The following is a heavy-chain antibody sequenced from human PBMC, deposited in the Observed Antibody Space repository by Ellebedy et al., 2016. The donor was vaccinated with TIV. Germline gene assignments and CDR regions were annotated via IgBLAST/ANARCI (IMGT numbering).Heavy chain of an antibody. CDR1: GFSFGSYW. Sequence: GGSLRLSXAASGFSFGSYWMTWVRQAPGKGLEWVANINYDGSEKYYVDSVKGRFTISRDNAKNLLYLQMNSLRAEDTAIYSCARIVSYGSGVYGMDVWGQGTTVTVSS. D-gene: IGHD3-10*01. CDR2: INYDGSEK. J-gene: IGHJ6*02. CDR3: ARIVSYGSGVYGMDV. V-gene: IGHV3-7*04.